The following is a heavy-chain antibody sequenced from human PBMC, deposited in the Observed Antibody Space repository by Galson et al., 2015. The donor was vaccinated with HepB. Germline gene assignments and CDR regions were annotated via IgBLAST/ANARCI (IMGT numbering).Heavy chain of an antibody. CDR2: IIPILGIA. CDR1: GGTFSSYA. CDR3: ARNQGRFGEVDY. V-gene: IGHV1-69*04. J-gene: IGHJ4*02. Sequence: CKASGGTFSSYAISWVRQAPGQGLEWMGRIIPILGIANYAQKFQGRVTITADKSTSTAYMELSSLRSEDTAVYYCARNQGRFGEVDYWGQGTLVTVSS. D-gene: IGHD3-10*01.